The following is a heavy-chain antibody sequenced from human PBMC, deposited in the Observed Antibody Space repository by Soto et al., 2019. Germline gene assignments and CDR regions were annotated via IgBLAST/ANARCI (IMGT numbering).Heavy chain of an antibody. Sequence: QVQLQESGPGLVKPSETLSLTGTVSSGSISGYYWSWVRQPPGKGREYIGYIYYPGSTDYNPSLKRRVTISVTTSKNQCSVKLSSVTAADAAVDYCVRFCSHGDYAYWGQVTLVTVSS. CDR1: SGSISGYY. CDR3: VRFCSHGDYAY. J-gene: IGHJ4*02. V-gene: IGHV4-59*08. D-gene: IGHD4-17*01. CDR2: IYYPGST.